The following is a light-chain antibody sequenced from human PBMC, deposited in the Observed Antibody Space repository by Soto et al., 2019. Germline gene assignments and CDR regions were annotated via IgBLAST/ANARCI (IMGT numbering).Light chain of an antibody. CDR2: AAS. CDR3: QQANFFPIT. V-gene: IGKV1-39*01. J-gene: IGKJ5*01. CDR1: QGISTY. Sequence: HMTHFPSSLSAPVGDRVTITCRASQGISTYLNWYQQKPGKAPKLLIYAASSLQSGVPSRCSGRRCGTVGTITFSSRKAVDGKSYFCQQANFFPITFGRGTRLEIK.